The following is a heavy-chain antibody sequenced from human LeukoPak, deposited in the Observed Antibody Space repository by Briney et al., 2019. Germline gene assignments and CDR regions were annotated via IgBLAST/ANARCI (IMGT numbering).Heavy chain of an antibody. CDR2: IRYDGSNK. J-gene: IGHJ4*02. V-gene: IGHV3-30*02. D-gene: IGHD3-22*01. CDR1: GFTYSSYC. CDR3: EKLFSGYHDY. Sequence: PGGSLRLSCAASGFTYSSYCMHCVRRAPGKGLEGVAFIRYDGSNKYYADFVKGRFTIYRDNSKNTLYLQVNSVRAEDTAVYYCEKLFSGYHDYWGQGTLVTVYS.